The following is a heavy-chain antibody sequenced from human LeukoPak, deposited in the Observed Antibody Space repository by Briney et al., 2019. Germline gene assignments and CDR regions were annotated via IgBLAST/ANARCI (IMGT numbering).Heavy chain of an antibody. CDR3: ARGVQYYDFWSGYSGGYFDY. CDR1: GGTFSSYA. Sequence: GSSVKVSCKASGGTFSSYAISWVRQAPGQGLEWMGWINPNSGGTNYAQKFQGRVTMTRDTSISTAYMELSRLRSDDTAVYYCARGVQYYDFWSGYSGGYFDYWGQGTLVTVSS. V-gene: IGHV1-2*02. J-gene: IGHJ4*02. CDR2: INPNSGGT. D-gene: IGHD3-3*01.